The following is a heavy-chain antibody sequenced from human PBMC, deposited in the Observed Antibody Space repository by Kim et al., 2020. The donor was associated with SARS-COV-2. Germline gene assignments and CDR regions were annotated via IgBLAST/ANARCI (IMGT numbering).Heavy chain of an antibody. Sequence: VRGRFTIPMDNSENTLYLQMNSMRAEDTAVYYCARDFKYFNYYYYYGMDVWGQGTTVTVSS. D-gene: IGHD2-2*01. CDR3: ARDFKYFNYYYYYGMDV. V-gene: IGHV3-30*07. J-gene: IGHJ6*02.